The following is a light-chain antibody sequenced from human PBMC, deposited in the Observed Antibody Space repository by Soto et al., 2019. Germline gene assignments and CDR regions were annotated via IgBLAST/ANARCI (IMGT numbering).Light chain of an antibody. CDR3: CSYAGSSTSFVV. V-gene: IGLV2-23*01. J-gene: IGLJ2*01. CDR1: SSDVGSYNL. Sequence: QSALTQPASASGSPGQSITISCTGTSSDVGSYNLVSWYQQHPGKAPKLMIYEGSKRPSGVSNRFSGSKSGNTASLTISGLQAEDEADYYCCSYAGSSTSFVVFGGGTKLTVL. CDR2: EGS.